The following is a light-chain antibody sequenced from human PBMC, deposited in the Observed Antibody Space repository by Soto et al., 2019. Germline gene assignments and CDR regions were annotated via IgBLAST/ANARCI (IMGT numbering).Light chain of an antibody. J-gene: IGLJ1*01. CDR2: DVT. V-gene: IGLV2-14*01. CDR3: SSYTSISTYV. Sequence: QAALTQPACVSGSPGQAITISCTGTSSDVGGYNFVSWYQQHPDKAPKLMIYDVTNRPSGVSNRFSGSKSGNTASLTISGLQAEDEADYYCSSYTSISTYVFGTGTKSPS. CDR1: SSDVGGYNF.